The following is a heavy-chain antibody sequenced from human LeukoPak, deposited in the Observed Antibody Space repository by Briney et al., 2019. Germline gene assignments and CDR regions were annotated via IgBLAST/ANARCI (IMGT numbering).Heavy chain of an antibody. D-gene: IGHD5-18*01. V-gene: IGHV1-18*01. CDR1: GCTFSHYA. Sequence: SAVTVSCKPSGCTFSHYAISWVRQAPGQGVEGMGWISAYNGNTKHPHNLQDRVNMTSDTSISTAYMELSRLRSDDTAVYYCARVGIYSTTPYLDYWGQGTLVTVSS. J-gene: IGHJ4*02. CDR3: ARVGIYSTTPYLDY. CDR2: ISAYNGNT.